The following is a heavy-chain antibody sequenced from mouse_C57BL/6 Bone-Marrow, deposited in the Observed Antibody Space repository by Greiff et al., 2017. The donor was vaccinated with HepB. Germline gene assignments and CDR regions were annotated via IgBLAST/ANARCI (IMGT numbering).Heavy chain of an antibody. D-gene: IGHD1-1*01. CDR2: IYPGDGDT. Sequence: QVQLQQSGPELVKPGASVKISCKASGYAFSSSWMNWVKQRPGKGLEWIGRIYPGDGDTNYNGKFKGKATLTADKSSSTAYMQLSSLTSEDSAVYFCALSTTVVRWYFDVWGTGTTVTVSS. CDR3: ALSTTVVRWYFDV. J-gene: IGHJ1*03. V-gene: IGHV1-82*01. CDR1: GYAFSSSW.